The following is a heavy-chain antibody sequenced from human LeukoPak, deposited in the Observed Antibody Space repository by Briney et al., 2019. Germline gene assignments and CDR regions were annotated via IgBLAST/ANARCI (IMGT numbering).Heavy chain of an antibody. V-gene: IGHV3-30*02. CDR1: GFTFSSYG. D-gene: IGHD3-3*01. CDR3: ARKRLGIWSGYSHLDY. J-gene: IGHJ4*02. Sequence: GGSLRLSCAASGFTFSSYGMHWVRQAPGKGLEWVAFIRYDGSNKYYADSVKGRFTISRDNSKNTLYLQMNSLRAEDTAVYYCARKRLGIWSGYSHLDYWGQGTLVTVSS. CDR2: IRYDGSNK.